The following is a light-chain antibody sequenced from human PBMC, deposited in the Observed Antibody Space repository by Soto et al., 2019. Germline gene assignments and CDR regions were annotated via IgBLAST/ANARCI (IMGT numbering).Light chain of an antibody. Sequence: TQSPSSVSASVGDRVTITCRASQGVSSNLAWYQQNPGQAPRLLIFDASKRATGTPARFSGSGSGTDFTLTISSLEPEDFAVYYCQQHSNWPLTFGGGTKVDIK. V-gene: IGKV3-11*01. CDR2: DAS. J-gene: IGKJ4*01. CDR1: QGVSSN. CDR3: QQHSNWPLT.